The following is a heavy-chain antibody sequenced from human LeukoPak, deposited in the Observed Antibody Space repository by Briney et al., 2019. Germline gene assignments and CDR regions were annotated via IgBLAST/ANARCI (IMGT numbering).Heavy chain of an antibody. J-gene: IGHJ4*02. V-gene: IGHV3-23*01. CDR3: AKDQGFSYYYLDY. CDR2: ISANGANT. CDR1: GFTYNSHA. D-gene: IGHD5-18*01. Sequence: GGSLRLSCVASGFTYNSHAMSWVRQAPGKGLEWVSGISANGANTYYTDSVRGRFTISRDNSKNTVYLQMSSLSAKDTAIYYCAKDQGFSYYYLDYWGQGILVTVSS.